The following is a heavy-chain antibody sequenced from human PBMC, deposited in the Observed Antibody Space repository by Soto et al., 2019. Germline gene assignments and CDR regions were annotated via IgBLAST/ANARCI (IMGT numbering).Heavy chain of an antibody. CDR3: ARDSLIYRGYYGMDV. Sequence: SETLSLTCTVSGGSISSYYWSWIRQPPGKGLEWIGYIYYSGSTNYNPSLKSRVTISVDTSKNQFSLKLSSVTAADTAVYYCARDSLIYRGYYGMDVWGQGTTVTVSS. CDR1: GGSISSYY. D-gene: IGHD2-2*02. CDR2: IYYSGST. J-gene: IGHJ6*02. V-gene: IGHV4-59*01.